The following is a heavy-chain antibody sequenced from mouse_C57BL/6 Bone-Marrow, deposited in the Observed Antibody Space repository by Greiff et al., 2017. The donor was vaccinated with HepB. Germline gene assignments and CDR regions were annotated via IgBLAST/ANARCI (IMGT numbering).Heavy chain of an antibody. CDR2: ILPGSGST. J-gene: IGHJ2*01. CDR3: ARGYYGPHFDY. D-gene: IGHD1-2*01. CDR1: GYTFTGYW. V-gene: IGHV1-9*01. Sequence: VQLQQSGAELMKPGASVKLSKATGYTFTGYWIEWVKQRPGHGLEWIGEILPGSGSTNYNEKFKGKATFTADTSSNTAYMQLSSLTTEDSAIYYCARGYYGPHFDYWGQGTTLTVSS.